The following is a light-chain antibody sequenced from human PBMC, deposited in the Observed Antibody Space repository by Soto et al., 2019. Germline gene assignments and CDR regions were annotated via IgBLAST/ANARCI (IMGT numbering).Light chain of an antibody. CDR3: QQYTKWVRT. J-gene: IGKJ1*01. V-gene: IGKV3-15*01. Sequence: EIVMTQSPATLSVSPGERATLSCRASQSVGSNLVWYQQRPGQAPRLLIYDASTRATGIPARFSGSGSGTEFTLTISTLQSEDFAAYYCQQYTKWVRTFGHGAKVDIK. CDR2: DAS. CDR1: QSVGSN.